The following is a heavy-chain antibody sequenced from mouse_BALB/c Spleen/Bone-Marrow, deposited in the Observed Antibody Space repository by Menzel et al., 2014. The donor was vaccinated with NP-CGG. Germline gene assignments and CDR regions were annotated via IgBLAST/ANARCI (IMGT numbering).Heavy chain of an antibody. CDR2: IYPGDGDT. J-gene: IGHJ4*01. D-gene: IGHD2-14*01. Sequence: AQLQQSGAELVRPGSSVKISCKASGYAFSSYWMNWVKQRPGQGLEWIGQIYPGDGDTNYNGNFKDKATLTVDRSSSTAFMQLSSLTSEDSAVYFCARWYRDPHFAMDYWGPGTSVTVSS. CDR3: ARWYRDPHFAMDY. V-gene: IGHV1-80*01. CDR1: GYAFSSYW.